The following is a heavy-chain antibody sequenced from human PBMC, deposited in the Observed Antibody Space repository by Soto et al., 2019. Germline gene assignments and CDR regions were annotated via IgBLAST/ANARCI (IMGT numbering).Heavy chain of an antibody. J-gene: IGHJ4*02. CDR1: GFTFSTYG. V-gene: IGHV3-30*18. CDR3: AKSGGGWNYSLDY. CDR2: ISYDGSNK. Sequence: QVQLVESGGGVVQPGRSLRLSCAASGFTFSTYGMHWVRQAPGKGLEWVAVISYDGSNKYYADSVKGRFTISRDNSKNTLYLQMNSLGAEDTAVFYWAKSGGGWNYSLDYWGQGTLVTVSS. D-gene: IGHD1-7*01.